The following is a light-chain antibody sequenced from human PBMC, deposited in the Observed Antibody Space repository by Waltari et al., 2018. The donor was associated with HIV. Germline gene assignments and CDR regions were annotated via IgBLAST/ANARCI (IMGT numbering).Light chain of an antibody. CDR3: QQYYTNTRT. CDR2: WAS. CDR1: PSLLPSSNNNNP. Sequence: DIVMTQTPDSLAVSLAERATSSCKTRPSLLPSSNNNNPLAWYQQKAGQPPKLLMYWASTRESGVPARFSGSGSGTDFTLTISSLQAEDVATYYCQQYYTNTRTFGPGTKVDI. J-gene: IGKJ3*01. V-gene: IGKV4-1*01.